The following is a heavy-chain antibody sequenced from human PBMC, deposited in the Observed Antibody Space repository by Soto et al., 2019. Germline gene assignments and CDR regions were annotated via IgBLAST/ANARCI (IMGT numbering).Heavy chain of an antibody. Sequence: QVQLQESGPGLVKPSETLSLTCTVSGGSVSSGDYYWSWIRQPPGKGLEWIGYIYYSGNTNYNPSLKSRVIISVDTSKNLFSLKLTSVTAADTDVYYCARIPVDTSMIYWLDPWGQGTLVTVSS. CDR2: IYYSGNT. V-gene: IGHV4-61*03. D-gene: IGHD5-18*01. J-gene: IGHJ5*02. CDR1: GGSVSSGDYY. CDR3: ARIPVDTSMIYWLDP.